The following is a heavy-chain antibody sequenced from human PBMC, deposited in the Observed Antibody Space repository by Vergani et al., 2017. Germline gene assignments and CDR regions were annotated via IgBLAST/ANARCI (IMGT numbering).Heavy chain of an antibody. CDR1: GGSISSSSYY. CDR2: IYYSGST. V-gene: IGHV4-39*01. CDR3: ARHXEGYSYGTGEYYYYYMNV. D-gene: IGHD5-18*01. Sequence: QLQLQESGPGLVKPSETLSLTCTVSGGSISSSSYYWGWIRQPPGKGLEWIGRIYYSGSTYYNPSLKSRVTIPVYTSKNQFPLKLSSVTAADTAVYYCARHXEGYSYGTGEYYYYYMNVWGKGTTVTVYS. J-gene: IGHJ6*03.